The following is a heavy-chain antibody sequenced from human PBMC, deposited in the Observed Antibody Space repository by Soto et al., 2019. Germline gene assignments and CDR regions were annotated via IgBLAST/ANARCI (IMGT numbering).Heavy chain of an antibody. CDR3: ARDAAVAGTWYYFDY. Sequence: ASVKVSCKASGYTFTSYGISWVRQAPGQGLEWMGWISAYNGNTNYAQKLQGRVTMTTDTSTSTAYMELRSLRSDDTAVYYCARDAAVAGTWYYFDYWGQGTLVTSPQ. J-gene: IGHJ4*02. D-gene: IGHD6-19*01. CDR1: GYTFTSYG. V-gene: IGHV1-18*01. CDR2: ISAYNGNT.